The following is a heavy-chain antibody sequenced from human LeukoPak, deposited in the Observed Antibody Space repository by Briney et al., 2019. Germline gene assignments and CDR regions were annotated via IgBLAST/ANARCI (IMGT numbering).Heavy chain of an antibody. CDR2: IFHSGKT. Sequence: SETLSLTCTVSGHSVTSDFYGGWIRQLPGKGLEWIGTIFHSGKTYYNPSLKSRATISLDRSKNQFSLTMTSVTASDTAVYYCARTRLGVSLPSVLGGGWFDPWGQGTLVTVSS. D-gene: IGHD2-8*01. CDR3: ARTRLGVSLPSVLGGGWFDP. CDR1: GHSVTSDFY. V-gene: IGHV4-38-2*02. J-gene: IGHJ5*02.